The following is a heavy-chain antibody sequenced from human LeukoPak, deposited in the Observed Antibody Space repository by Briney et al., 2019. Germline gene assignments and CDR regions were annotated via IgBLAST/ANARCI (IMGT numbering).Heavy chain of an antibody. CDR3: AKDRRVYCSSTSCPLNFDY. CDR2: ISGSGGST. J-gene: IGHJ4*02. V-gene: IGHV3-23*01. D-gene: IGHD2-2*01. Sequence: PGGSLRLSCAASGFTFDDYGMSWVRQAPGKGLEWVSGISGSGGSTYYADSVKGRFTISRDNSKNTLYLQMNSLRAEDTAVYYCAKDRRVYCSSTSCPLNFDYWGQGTLVTVSS. CDR1: GFTFDDYG.